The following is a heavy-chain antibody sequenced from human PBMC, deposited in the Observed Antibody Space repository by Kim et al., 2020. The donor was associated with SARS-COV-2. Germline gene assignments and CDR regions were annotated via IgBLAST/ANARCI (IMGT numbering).Heavy chain of an antibody. CDR2: ISYDGSNK. CDR1: GFTFSSYG. J-gene: IGHJ4*02. Sequence: GGSLRLSCAASGFTFSSYGMHWVRQAPGKGLEWVAVISYDGSNKYYADSVKGRFTISRDNSKNTLYLQMNSLRAEDTAVYYCANPRKTYSSSLGRLDYWGQGTLVTVSS. V-gene: IGHV3-30*18. CDR3: ANPRKTYSSSLGRLDY. D-gene: IGHD6-6*01.